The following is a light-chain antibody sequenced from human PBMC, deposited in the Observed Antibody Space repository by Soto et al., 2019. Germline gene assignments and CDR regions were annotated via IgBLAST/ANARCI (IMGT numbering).Light chain of an antibody. J-gene: IGLJ3*02. CDR1: MRDVGAYNL. Sequence: QSALTQPASVSGSAGQSITISCSGTMRDVGAYNLVSWYQQHPGTAPKLIIYEVRNRPSGISSRFSGSRSGNTASLTISGLQSEDEGDYYCSSYAGSNNWVFGGGTKVTVL. V-gene: IGLV2-14*01. CDR2: EVR. CDR3: SSYAGSNNWV.